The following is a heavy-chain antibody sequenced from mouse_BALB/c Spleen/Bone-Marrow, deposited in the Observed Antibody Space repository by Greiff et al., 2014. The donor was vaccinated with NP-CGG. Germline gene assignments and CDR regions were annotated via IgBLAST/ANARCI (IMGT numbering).Heavy chain of an antibody. Sequence: EVKLVESGGGLVQPGGSRKLSCAASGFTFSSFGMPWVRQAPEKGLEWVAYINSGSSTNYYADTVKGRFTISRDNPKNTLILQMTSLRSEDTAMDYGARRYDGSSFSYFDYWGQGTTLTVSS. D-gene: IGHD1-1*01. CDR3: ARRYDGSSFSYFDY. V-gene: IGHV5-17*02. J-gene: IGHJ2*01. CDR2: INSGSSTN. CDR1: GFTFSSFG.